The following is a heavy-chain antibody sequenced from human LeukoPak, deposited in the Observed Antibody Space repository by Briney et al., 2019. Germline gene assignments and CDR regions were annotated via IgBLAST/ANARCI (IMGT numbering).Heavy chain of an antibody. V-gene: IGHV3-NL1*01. J-gene: IGHJ6*03. CDR2: IYSGGST. Sequence: GGSLRLSCAASGFTFSTYGMHWVRQAPGKGLEWVSVIYSGGSTYYADSVKGRFTISRDNSKNTLYLQMNSLRAEDTAVYYCATGIGHSSSWSPYYYYYMDVWGKGTTVTVSS. D-gene: IGHD6-13*01. CDR3: ATGIGHSSSWSPYYYYYMDV. CDR1: GFTFSTYG.